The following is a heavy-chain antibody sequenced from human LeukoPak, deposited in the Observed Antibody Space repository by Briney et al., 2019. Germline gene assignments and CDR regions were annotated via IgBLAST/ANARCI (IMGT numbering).Heavy chain of an antibody. Sequence: PRGSLRLSCAASGFTFSGSAMHWVRQASGKGLEWVGRIRSKANSYATAYAASVKGRFTISRDDSKNTAYLQMNSLKTEDTAVYYCTRRLNYYDSSGSDYWGQGTLVTVSS. J-gene: IGHJ4*02. V-gene: IGHV3-73*01. CDR2: IRSKANSYAT. D-gene: IGHD3-22*01. CDR3: TRRLNYYDSSGSDY. CDR1: GFTFSGSA.